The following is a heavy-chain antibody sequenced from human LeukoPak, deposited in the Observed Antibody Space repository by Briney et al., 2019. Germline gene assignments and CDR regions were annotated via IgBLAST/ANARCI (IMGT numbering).Heavy chain of an antibody. CDR2: ISYDGSSK. CDR1: GIIFSNYA. V-gene: IGHV3-30*04. CDR3: ARDPAVYSGYDTWYLDL. D-gene: IGHD5-12*01. Sequence: GGSLRLSCAASGIIFSNYAMHWVRQAPGKGLEWVTVISYDGSSKYYADSVKGRFTIFRDNSKNTLDLQVNSLRAEDTAMYYCARDPAVYSGYDTWYLDLWGRGTLVTVSS. J-gene: IGHJ2*01.